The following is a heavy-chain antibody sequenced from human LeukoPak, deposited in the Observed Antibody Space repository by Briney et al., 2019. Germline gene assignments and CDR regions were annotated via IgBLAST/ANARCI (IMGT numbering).Heavy chain of an antibody. V-gene: IGHV3-30-3*01. CDR2: ISYYGSNK. CDR1: GFTFSSYA. CDR3: ARPLGYCSGGSCYSSYFDY. J-gene: IGHJ4*02. D-gene: IGHD2-15*01. Sequence: PGRSLSLSCAASGFTFSSYAMLWVRQAPGKGLEWVAVISYYGSNKYYADSVKGRFTISRDNSKNTLYLQMNSLRAEDTAVYYCARPLGYCSGGSCYSSYFDYWGQGTLVTVSS.